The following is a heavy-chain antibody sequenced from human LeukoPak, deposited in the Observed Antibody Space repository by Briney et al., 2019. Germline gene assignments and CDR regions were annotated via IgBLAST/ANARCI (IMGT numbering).Heavy chain of an antibody. D-gene: IGHD6-13*01. CDR2: IRYDGSNK. CDR1: GFTFSSYG. CDR3: AKDHYRAAAGTDAFDI. Sequence: SGGSLRLSCAASGFTFSSYGMHWVRQAPGKGLEWVAFIRYDGSNKYYADSVKGRFTISRDNSKNTLYLQMNSLRAEDTAVYYCAKDHYRAAAGTDAFDIWGQGTMVTVSS. J-gene: IGHJ3*02. V-gene: IGHV3-30*02.